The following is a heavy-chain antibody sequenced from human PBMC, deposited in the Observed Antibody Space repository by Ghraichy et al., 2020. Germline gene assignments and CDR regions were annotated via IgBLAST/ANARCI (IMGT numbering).Heavy chain of an antibody. CDR3: AREGGRWGSNP. CDR1: GFTFTDYW. J-gene: IGHJ5*02. D-gene: IGHD3-16*01. Sequence: LSLTCAASGFTFTDYWMSWVRQAPGKGPEWVAHINQDGSEKTYVDSVKGRFAISRDNAKNSLFLQMNSLRAEDTAVYYCAREGGRWGSNPWGQGTLVTVSS. CDR2: INQDGSEK. V-gene: IGHV3-7*01.